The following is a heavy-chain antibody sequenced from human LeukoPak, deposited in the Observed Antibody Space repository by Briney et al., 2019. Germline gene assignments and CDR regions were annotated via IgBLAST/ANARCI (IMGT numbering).Heavy chain of an antibody. Sequence: GESLKISCKASGYTFTTSWIGLVRHMPGKGLEWRGIIDPSDSDTRYSPSFQGQVTISAEKSITTAFLQWSSVKASENAMYYCVLVFYSHYGLCFWGQGTLVTVSS. J-gene: IGHJ4*02. D-gene: IGHD4-11*01. CDR2: IDPSDSDT. CDR1: GYTFTTSW. CDR3: VLVFYSHYGLCF. V-gene: IGHV5-51*01.